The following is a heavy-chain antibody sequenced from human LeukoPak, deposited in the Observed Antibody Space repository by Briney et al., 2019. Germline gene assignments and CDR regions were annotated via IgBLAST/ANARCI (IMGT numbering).Heavy chain of an antibody. J-gene: IGHJ4*02. CDR3: ARDTPGDGIDY. D-gene: IGHD3-10*01. CDR1: GFTFSPYW. Sequence: PGWSLRLSHAASGFTFSPYWMHWVRQAPGKGLLWVSHTNSDGSGTSYADSVKGRYTISRDDAKNTVYLQTNSLRVEDTAVYYCARDTPGDGIDYWGQGTLVTVSS. CDR2: TNSDGSGT. V-gene: IGHV3-74*01.